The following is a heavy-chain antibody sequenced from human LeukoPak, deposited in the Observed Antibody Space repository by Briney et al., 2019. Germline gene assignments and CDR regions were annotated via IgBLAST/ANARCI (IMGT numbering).Heavy chain of an antibody. CDR2: IKQDGSEK. J-gene: IGHJ4*02. V-gene: IGHV3-7*01. CDR1: GFTFSSYW. D-gene: IGHD5-18*01. Sequence: GGSLRLSCAASGFTFSSYWMSWVRQAPGKGLEWVANIKQDGSEKYYVDSVKGRFTISRDNAKNSLYLQMNSLRAEDTAVYCCARHSYRYYFDYWGQGTLVTVSS. CDR3: ARHSYRYYFDY.